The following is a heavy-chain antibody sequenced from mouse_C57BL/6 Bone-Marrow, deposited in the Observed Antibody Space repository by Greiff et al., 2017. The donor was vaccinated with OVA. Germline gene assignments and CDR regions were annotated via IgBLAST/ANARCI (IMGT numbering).Heavy chain of an antibody. J-gene: IGHJ3*01. CDR3: AGLPSWFAY. Sequence: VQLQQSGPVLVKPGASVKISCKASGYTFTDYYMNWVKQSHGKSLEWIGDINPNNGGTSYNQKFKGKATLTVDKSSSTAYMELRSLTSEDSAVYYCAGLPSWFAYWGQGTLVTVSA. CDR1: GYTFTDYY. CDR2: INPNNGGT. V-gene: IGHV1-26*01.